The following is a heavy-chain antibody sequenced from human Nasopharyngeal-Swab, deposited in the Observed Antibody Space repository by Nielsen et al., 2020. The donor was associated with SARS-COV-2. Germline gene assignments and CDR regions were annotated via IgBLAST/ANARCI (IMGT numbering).Heavy chain of an antibody. CDR3: ATWMTAHFDY. J-gene: IGHJ4*02. D-gene: IGHD5-18*01. CDR2: TEIGGTT. CDR1: VLTVSSTY. Sequence: GESLKISCAVSVLTVSSTYMSWVRQAPGKGLEWVSVTEIGGTTHYADSVKGRFTISRDNSKNTLYLQMNSLRAEDTAVYYCATWMTAHFDYWGQGTLVT. V-gene: IGHV3-53*01.